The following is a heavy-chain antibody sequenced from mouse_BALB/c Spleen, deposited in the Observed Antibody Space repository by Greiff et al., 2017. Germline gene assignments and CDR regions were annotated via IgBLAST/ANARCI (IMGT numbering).Heavy chain of an antibody. CDR3: ARQNGGAMDY. CDR1: GFTFSSYA. J-gene: IGHJ4*01. V-gene: IGHV5-6-5*01. Sequence: EVKVEESGGGLVKPGGSLKLSCAASGFTFSSYAMSWVRQTPEKRLEWVASISSGGSTYYPDSVKGRFTISRDNARNILYLQMSSLRSEDTAMYYCARQNGGAMDYWGQGTSVTVSS. CDR2: ISSGGST.